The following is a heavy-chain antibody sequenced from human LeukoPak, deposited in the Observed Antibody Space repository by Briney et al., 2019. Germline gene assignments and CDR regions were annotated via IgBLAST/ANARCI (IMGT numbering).Heavy chain of an antibody. V-gene: IGHV3-53*01. CDR3: ARGPRWLSFDY. CDR1: GFTVSSNY. CDR2: IYSGGST. J-gene: IGHJ4*02. Sequence: PGGSLRLSCAASGFTVSSNYMSWVRQAPGKGLEWVSVIYSGGSTYYADSVKGRFTISRDNSKNTLYPQMNSLRAEDTAVYYCARGPRWLSFDYWGQGTLVTVSS. D-gene: IGHD5-24*01.